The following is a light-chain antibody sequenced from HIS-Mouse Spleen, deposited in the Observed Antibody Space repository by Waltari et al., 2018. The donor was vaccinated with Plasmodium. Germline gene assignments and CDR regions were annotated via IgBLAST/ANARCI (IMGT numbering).Light chain of an antibody. J-gene: IGLJ3*02. Sequence: QSALTQPASVSGSPGQSITISCTGTSRNVGGYTYVSWYQQHPRQAPKLMIYDVSNRPSGVSNRFSGSKSGNTASLTISGLQAEDEADYYCSSYTSSSTRVFGGGTKLTVL. CDR1: SRNVGGYTY. CDR3: SSYTSSSTRV. V-gene: IGLV2-14*03. CDR2: DVS.